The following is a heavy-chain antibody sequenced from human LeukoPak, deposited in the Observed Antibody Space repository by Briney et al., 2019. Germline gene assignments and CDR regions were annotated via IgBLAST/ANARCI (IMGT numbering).Heavy chain of an antibody. J-gene: IGHJ4*02. CDR1: GFTFSSYW. CDR3: ARGRTHGY. CDR2: IKQDGSVK. V-gene: IGHV3-7*05. Sequence: GGSLRLSCAASGFTFSSYWMNWVRQAPGKGLEWVANIKQDGSVKYYVDSVKGRFTISRDNAKNSVYLQVNSLRAEDTAVYYCARGRTHGYWGQGTLVTVSS.